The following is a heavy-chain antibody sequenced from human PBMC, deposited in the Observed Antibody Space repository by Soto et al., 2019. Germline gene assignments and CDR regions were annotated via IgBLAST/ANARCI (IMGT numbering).Heavy chain of an antibody. CDR1: GFTFSTYG. J-gene: IGHJ4*02. V-gene: IGHV3-33*01. D-gene: IGHD3-22*01. Sequence: PGESLRLSCAPSGFTFSTYGMHWVRQAPGKGLEWVAVIWYDGSNKYYADSVKGRFTISRDNSKNTLYLQMNSLRAEDTAVYYCARDPYYYDSSGYYYYFDYWGQG. CDR2: IWYDGSNK. CDR3: ARDPYYYDSSGYYYYFDY.